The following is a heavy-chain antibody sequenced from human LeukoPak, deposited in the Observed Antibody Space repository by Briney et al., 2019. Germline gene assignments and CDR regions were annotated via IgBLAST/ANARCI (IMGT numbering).Heavy chain of an antibody. V-gene: IGHV3-66*02. J-gene: IGHJ4*02. CDR2: IYSGGST. D-gene: IGHD5-24*01. CDR3: ARDLDGYNYFDY. CDR1: GFTFSSNY. Sequence: GGSLRLSCAASGFTFSSNYMRWVRQAGGKGVEWASVIYSGGSTYYSDSVRGRFTISRDNSKNTLYLQMNSLRAEDTAVYYCARDLDGYNYFDYWGQGTLVTVSS.